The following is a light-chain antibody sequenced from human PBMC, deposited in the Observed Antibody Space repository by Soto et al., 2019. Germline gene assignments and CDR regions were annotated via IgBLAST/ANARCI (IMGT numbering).Light chain of an antibody. CDR3: QQYNSYQM. CDR2: DAS. Sequence: DIDMTQSPSCLSASVGERVTITWPASQSISSCLSWCQQKPGKAPXXRIXDASGSESGVPSRFSGSGAGTEFTLTISSLQPDECATYYCQQYNSYQMFGQGTKVDI. V-gene: IGKV1-5*01. CDR1: QSISSC. J-gene: IGKJ1*01.